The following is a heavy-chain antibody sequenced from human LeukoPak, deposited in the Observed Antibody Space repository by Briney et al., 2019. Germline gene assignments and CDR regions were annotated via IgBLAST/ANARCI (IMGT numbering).Heavy chain of an antibody. Sequence: PSETLSLTCAVYGGSFSGYYWSWIRQPPGKGLEWIGEINHSGSTNYNPSLKSRVTISVDTSKNQFSLKLSSVTAADTAVYYCARGGTYYYGSGSYYNPYAFDIWGQGTMVTVSS. V-gene: IGHV4-34*01. J-gene: IGHJ3*02. CDR1: GGSFSGYY. D-gene: IGHD3-10*01. CDR2: INHSGST. CDR3: ARGGTYYYGSGSYYNPYAFDI.